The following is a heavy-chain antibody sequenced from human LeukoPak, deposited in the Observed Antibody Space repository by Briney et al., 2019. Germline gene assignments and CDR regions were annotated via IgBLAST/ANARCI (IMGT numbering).Heavy chain of an antibody. CDR1: GFTFSSYA. Sequence: PGGSLRLSCAASGFTFSSYAMSWLRQAPGKGLEWVSAISGSGGSTYYADSVKGRFTISRDNSKNTMYLQRNSLRAEDTAVYYCAKVGGYGDYATWGGGTLVTVSS. CDR2: ISGSGGST. V-gene: IGHV3-23*01. J-gene: IGHJ4*02. CDR3: AKVGGYGDYAT. D-gene: IGHD4-17*01.